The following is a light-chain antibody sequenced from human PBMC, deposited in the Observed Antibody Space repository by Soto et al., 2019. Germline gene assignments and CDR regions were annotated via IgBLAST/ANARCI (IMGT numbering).Light chain of an antibody. V-gene: IGLV2-8*01. CDR2: EVS. CDR3: SSYAVNNKVV. CDR1: SSDVGGYNY. J-gene: IGLJ2*01. Sequence: QSALTQPPSASGSPGQSVTISCTGTSSDVGGYNYVSWYQQHPGKAPKLMIYEVSKRPSGVPDRFSGSKSGNTASLTVSGLQAEDEADYYCSSYAVNNKVVFGGGTKLTVL.